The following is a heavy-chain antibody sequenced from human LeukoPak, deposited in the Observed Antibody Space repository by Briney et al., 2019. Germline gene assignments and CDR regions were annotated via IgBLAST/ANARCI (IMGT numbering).Heavy chain of an antibody. D-gene: IGHD1-26*01. V-gene: IGHV4-61*02. CDR3: ARVKYSGIPMAAFDI. Sequence: KTSQTRSSTCSVSDSSISSGSYYWSWIRQPAVKGLGGICRIYTSGSTNYNPSLRSRVTISVDTSKTKCSLKLSSVTAADTAVYYCARVKYSGIPMAAFDIWGQGTMVTVSS. J-gene: IGHJ3*02. CDR2: IYTSGST. CDR1: DSSISSGSYY.